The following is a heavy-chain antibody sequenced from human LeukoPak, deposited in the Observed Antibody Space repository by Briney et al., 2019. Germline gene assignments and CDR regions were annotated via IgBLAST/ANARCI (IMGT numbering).Heavy chain of an antibody. CDR3: AREDSSGYYNYFDY. CDR1: GFTVSSNY. V-gene: IGHV3-66*01. D-gene: IGHD3-22*01. Sequence: QSGGSLRLSCAASGFTVSSNYMSWVRQAPGEGLEWVSVIYSGGSTYHADSVKGRFTISRDNSKNTLYLQMNSLRAEDTAVYYCAREDSSGYYNYFDYWGQGTLVTVSS. CDR2: IYSGGST. J-gene: IGHJ4*02.